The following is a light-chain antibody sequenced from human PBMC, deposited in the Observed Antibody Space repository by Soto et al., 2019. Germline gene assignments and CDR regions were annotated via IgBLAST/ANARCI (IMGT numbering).Light chain of an antibody. J-gene: IGLJ1*01. V-gene: IGLV2-14*01. CDR3: NSYTGSGIV. CDR2: EVS. Sequence: QSALTQPASVSGSPGQSITICCTGTSSDVGGYNYVSWYQHHPGKAPKLMIYEVSNRPSGVSYRFSGSKSGNTASLTISGLQAEDEADYYCNSYTGSGIVFGTGTKVTVL. CDR1: SSDVGGYNY.